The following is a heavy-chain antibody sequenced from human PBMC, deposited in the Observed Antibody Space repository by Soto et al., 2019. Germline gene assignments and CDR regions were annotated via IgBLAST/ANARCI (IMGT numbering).Heavy chain of an antibody. V-gene: IGHV3-30*18. CDR1: GFTFSSYG. J-gene: IGHJ4*02. Sequence: PGGSLRLSCAASGFTFSSYGMHWVRQAPGKGLEWVAVISYDGSNKYYADSVKGRFTISRDNSKNTLYLQMNSLRAEDTAVYYCAKSFVVWPYSYGTDYWGQGTLVTVSS. D-gene: IGHD5-18*01. CDR3: AKSFVVWPYSYGTDY. CDR2: ISYDGSNK.